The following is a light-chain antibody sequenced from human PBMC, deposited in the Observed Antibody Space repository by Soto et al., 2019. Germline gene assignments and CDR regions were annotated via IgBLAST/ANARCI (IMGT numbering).Light chain of an antibody. CDR1: GSDVGSYNL. CDR2: QAT. Sequence: QSVLTQPASVSGSPGQSITISCSGTGSDVGSYNLVSWYKHHPGKAPKLIIYQATKRPSGVSNRFSGSKSGNTASLTISGLQSADEADYYCCSFAGSPWVFGGGTKVTVL. V-gene: IGLV2-23*01. J-gene: IGLJ3*02. CDR3: CSFAGSPWV.